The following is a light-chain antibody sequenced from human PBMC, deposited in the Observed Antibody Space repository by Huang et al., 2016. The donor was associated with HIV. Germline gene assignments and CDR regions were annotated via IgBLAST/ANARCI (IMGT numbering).Light chain of an antibody. CDR2: GAS. J-gene: IGKJ2*01. CDR1: QSVSSN. V-gene: IGKV3D-15*01. CDR3: QQYNNWPPVT. Sequence: EVVMTQSPATLSVSPGERATLSCRASQSVSSNLAWYQQKPGQAPRLLIYGASTRATGIPARFSGSGSGTEFTLTISSLQSEDFAVFYCQQYNNWPPVTFGQGTKLEIK.